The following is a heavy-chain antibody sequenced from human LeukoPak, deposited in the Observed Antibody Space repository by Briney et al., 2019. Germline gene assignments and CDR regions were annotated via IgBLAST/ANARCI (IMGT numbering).Heavy chain of an antibody. D-gene: IGHD3-22*01. J-gene: IGHJ6*03. CDR1: GFTFDDYG. V-gene: IGHV3-20*04. CDR2: INWNGGST. CDR3: AREFYDSSGYYYYYYYMDV. Sequence: GGSLRLSCAASGFTFDDYGMSWVRQAPGKGLEWVSGINWNGGSTGYADSVKGRFTISRDNAKNSLYLQMNSLRAEDTALYCCAREFYDSSGYYYYYYYMDVWGKGTTVTVSS.